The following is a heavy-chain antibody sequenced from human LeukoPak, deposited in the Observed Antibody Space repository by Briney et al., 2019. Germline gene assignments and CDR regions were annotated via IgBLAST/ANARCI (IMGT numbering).Heavy chain of an antibody. CDR1: GGSISSYY. D-gene: IGHD3-3*01. CDR3: ARGGPYDFWSGYHINWFDP. Sequence: SETLSLTCTVSGGSISSYYWSWIRQPPGKGLEWIGEINHSGSTNYNPSLKSRVTISVDTSKNQFSLKLSSVTAADTAVYYCARGGPYDFWSGYHINWFDPWGQGTLVTVSS. CDR2: INHSGST. V-gene: IGHV4-34*01. J-gene: IGHJ5*02.